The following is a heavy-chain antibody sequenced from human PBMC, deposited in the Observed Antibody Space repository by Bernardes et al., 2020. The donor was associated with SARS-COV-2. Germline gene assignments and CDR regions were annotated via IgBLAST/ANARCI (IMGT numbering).Heavy chain of an antibody. Sequence: GAPLKVSCKGSGYNFTSYWIGWVRKMPGKGLEWMGIIYPGDSDTRYSPSFQGQVTISADKSISTAYLQWSSLKASDTAIYYCARQVLCSGGSCYGRYSDYWGQGTLVTVSS. CDR2: IYPGDSDT. D-gene: IGHD2-15*01. J-gene: IGHJ4*02. V-gene: IGHV5-51*01. CDR3: ARQVLCSGGSCYGRYSDY. CDR1: GYNFTSYW.